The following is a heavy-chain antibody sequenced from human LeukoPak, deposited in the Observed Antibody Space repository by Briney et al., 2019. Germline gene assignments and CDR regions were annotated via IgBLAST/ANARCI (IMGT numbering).Heavy chain of an antibody. J-gene: IGHJ4*02. CDR2: ISGSGAST. V-gene: IGHV3-23*01. CDR3: AKESPRFDY. CDR1: GLTFDDYA. Sequence: PGGSLRLSCAASGLTFDDYAMHWVRQAPGKGLEWVSVISGSGASTHYADSVKGRFTISRDNSKNTLYLQMNSLRAEDTAVYYCAKESPRFDYWGQGTLVTVSS.